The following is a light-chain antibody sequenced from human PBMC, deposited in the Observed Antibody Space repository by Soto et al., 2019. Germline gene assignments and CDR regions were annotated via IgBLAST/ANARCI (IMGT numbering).Light chain of an antibody. V-gene: IGKV1-39*01. J-gene: IGKJ1*01. CDR3: QQSYSIPWT. CDR1: QSNFNY. Sequence: DIQMTQSPSSLSASVGDRVTITCRASQSNFNYLNWYQQKPGKAPKLLIYAASTLESGVPARFSCSGSGTPFTLTISRLQPEDFATYYCQQSYSIPWTFGQGTNVYIK. CDR2: AAS.